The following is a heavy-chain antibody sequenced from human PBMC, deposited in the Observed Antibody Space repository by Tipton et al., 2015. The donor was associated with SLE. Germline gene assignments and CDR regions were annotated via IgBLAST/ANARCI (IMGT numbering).Heavy chain of an antibody. J-gene: IGHJ6*02. CDR1: DYSITNDNW. V-gene: IGHV4-28*01. D-gene: IGHD3-3*01. CDR3: ARRFLEWFGYGMDV. Sequence: TLSLTCAVSDYSITNDNWWAWIRQPPGKGLEWIGYFRYSGDTYKNPSLQSRVTISVDTSKNQFSLKLSSVTAADTAVYYCARRFLEWFGYGMDVWGQGTTVTVSS. CDR2: FRYSGDT.